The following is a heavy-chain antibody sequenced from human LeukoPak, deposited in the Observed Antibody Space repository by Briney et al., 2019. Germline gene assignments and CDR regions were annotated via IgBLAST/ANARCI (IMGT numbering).Heavy chain of an antibody. V-gene: IGHV3-7*01. CDR2: IKQDGSEK. D-gene: IGHD6-13*01. J-gene: IGHJ4*02. CDR1: GFTFSSYW. Sequence: GGSLRLSCAASGFTFSSYWMSWVRQAPGEGLEWVANIKQDGSEKYYVDSVKGRFTISRDNAKNSLYLQMNSLRAEDTAVYYCARGQGYSSSWYREYYFDYWGQGTLVTVSS. CDR3: ARGQGYSSSWYREYYFDY.